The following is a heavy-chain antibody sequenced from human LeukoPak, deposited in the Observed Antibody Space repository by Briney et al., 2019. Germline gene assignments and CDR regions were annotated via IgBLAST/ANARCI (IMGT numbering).Heavy chain of an antibody. Sequence: SETLSLTCTVSGGSISSGGYSWSWIRQHPGKGLEGIGYIYYSGSTYYNPSLKSRVTISVDTSKNQFSLKLSSVTAADTAVYYCARALLWFGDQYGMDVWGQGTTVTVSS. D-gene: IGHD3-10*01. CDR1: GGSISSGGYS. CDR3: ARALLWFGDQYGMDV. CDR2: IYYSGST. J-gene: IGHJ6*02. V-gene: IGHV4-31*03.